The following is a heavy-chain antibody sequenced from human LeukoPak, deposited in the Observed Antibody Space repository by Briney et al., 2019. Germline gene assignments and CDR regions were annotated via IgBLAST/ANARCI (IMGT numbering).Heavy chain of an antibody. CDR1: GGSISTTSYY. Sequence: SETLSLTCTVSGGSISTTSYYWDWIRQPPGKGLEWIGSVYYSGTTYYNPSLKSRVTMPVDTSKNQFFLKLNSVTAADTAVYYCARGGYSYSIRVAFDIWGQGTMVTVSS. J-gene: IGHJ3*02. D-gene: IGHD5-18*01. CDR3: ARGGYSYSIRVAFDI. CDR2: VYYSGTT. V-gene: IGHV4-39*01.